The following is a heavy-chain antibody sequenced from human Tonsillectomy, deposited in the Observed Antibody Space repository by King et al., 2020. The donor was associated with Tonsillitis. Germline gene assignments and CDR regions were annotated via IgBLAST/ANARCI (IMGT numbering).Heavy chain of an antibody. CDR1: GGSISSGSYY. CDR2: IYTSGST. Sequence: QLQESGPGLVKPSQTLSLTCTVSGGSISSGSYYWSWIRQPAGKGLECIGRIYTSGSTHYNPSLKSRVTMSVDTSKNQFSLKLSSVTAADTAVYYCARDQSIFGVANTLFDYWGQGTLVTVSS. V-gene: IGHV4-61*02. D-gene: IGHD3-3*01. CDR3: ARDQSIFGVANTLFDY. J-gene: IGHJ4*02.